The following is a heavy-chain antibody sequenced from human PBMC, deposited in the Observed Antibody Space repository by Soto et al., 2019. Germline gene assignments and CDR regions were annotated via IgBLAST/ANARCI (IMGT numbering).Heavy chain of an antibody. CDR3: GGHWYNY. J-gene: IGHJ4*02. D-gene: IGHD1-20*01. CDR2: IHIPGGRA. V-gene: IGHV3-23*01. CDR1: GFSFTTSA. Sequence: PGGSLSLSCAASGFSFTTSALSWVRQAPGKGLEWISLIHIPGGRATYADSVRGRFTISIDNSENTVFLQMNSLRAEDTAIYYCGGHWYNYWGRGTLVTVSS.